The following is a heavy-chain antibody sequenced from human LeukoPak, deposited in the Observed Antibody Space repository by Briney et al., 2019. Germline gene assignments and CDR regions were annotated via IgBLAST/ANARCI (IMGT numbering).Heavy chain of an antibody. J-gene: IGHJ4*02. V-gene: IGHV4-39*01. D-gene: IGHD4-17*01. CDR2: FHYSGIT. Sequence: SDTLSLTCTVSGGSINRDNYWWVWFRQPPGKGLEWIGSFHYSGITSYNPSLKSRLTMPLDTSKHQFSLSLNSVTAADTAIYYCARLPPTDYEIDYWGQGTLVTVSS. CDR1: GGSINRDNYW. CDR3: ARLPPTDYEIDY.